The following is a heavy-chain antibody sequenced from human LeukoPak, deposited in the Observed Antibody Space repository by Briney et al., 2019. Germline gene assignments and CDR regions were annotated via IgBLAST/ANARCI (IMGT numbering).Heavy chain of an antibody. CDR1: GYTFTSYG. J-gene: IGHJ4*02. D-gene: IGHD6-19*01. Sequence: ASVKVSCKASGYTFTSYGISWVRQAPGQGLEWMGIINPSGGSTSYAQKFQGRVTMTRDMSTSTVYMELSSLRSEDTAVYYCARLGYSSGWSEPNFDYWGQGTLVTVSS. V-gene: IGHV1-46*01. CDR3: ARLGYSSGWSEPNFDY. CDR2: INPSGGST.